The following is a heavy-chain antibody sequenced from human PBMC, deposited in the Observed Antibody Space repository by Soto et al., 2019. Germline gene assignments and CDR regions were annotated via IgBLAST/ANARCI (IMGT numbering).Heavy chain of an antibody. V-gene: IGHV1-69*13. CDR2: IIPIFGTA. CDR3: AREIXGVVTKTYFYYYYGMDV. CDR1: GGTFSSYA. J-gene: IGHJ6*02. Sequence: SVKVSCKASGGTFSSYAISWVRQAPGQGLEWMGGIIPIFGTANYAQKFQGRVTITADESTSTAYMELSSLRSEDTAVYYCAREIXGVVTKTYFYYYYGMDVWGQGTTVTVSS. D-gene: IGHD3-3*01.